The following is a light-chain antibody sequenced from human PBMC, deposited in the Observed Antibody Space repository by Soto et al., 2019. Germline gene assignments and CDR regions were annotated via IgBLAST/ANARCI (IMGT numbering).Light chain of an antibody. CDR3: QQLNSYPYT. CDR1: QDISNY. CDR2: AAS. V-gene: IGKV1-9*01. J-gene: IGKJ2*01. Sequence: DIHLTQSPSFLSTSVGDRVTITCRASQDISNYLAWYQQKPGKAPKLLIYAASSLQSGVPSRFSGSGSGTEFSLTISSLQPEDFATYYCQQLNSYPYTFGQGTNLEIK.